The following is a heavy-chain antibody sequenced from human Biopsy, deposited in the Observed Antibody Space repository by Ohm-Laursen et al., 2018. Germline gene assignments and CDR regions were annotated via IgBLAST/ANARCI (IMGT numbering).Heavy chain of an antibody. CDR2: IYSSGGT. J-gene: IGHJ5*02. CDR3: ARRPYTRGNWFDP. D-gene: IGHD2-2*01. V-gene: IGHV4-4*08. Sequence: SETLSLTCNVSGGSLSLSYWSWIRQPPGKGLEWIGYIYSSGGTDYNPSLKSRVTISLDTSKNQFSLTLTSVTVADTAIYYCARRPYTRGNWFDPWGQGTLVTVSS. CDR1: GGSLSLSY.